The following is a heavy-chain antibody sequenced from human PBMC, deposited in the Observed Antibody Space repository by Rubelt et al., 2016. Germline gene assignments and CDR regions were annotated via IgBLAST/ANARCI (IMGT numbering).Heavy chain of an antibody. J-gene: IGHJ5*02. Sequence: QVQLVQSGAEAKKPGSSVKVSCKASGGTFSSYAISWVRQAPGQGLEWMGWISAYNGNTNCERKLQGICTMTTDTATSTAYRGLRSLRSDDAAVYYCARLAASLVPRFDPWGQGTLVTVSS. V-gene: IGHV1-18*01. CDR2: ISAYNGNT. CDR1: GGTFSSYA. CDR3: ARLAASLVPRFDP. D-gene: IGHD6-13*01.